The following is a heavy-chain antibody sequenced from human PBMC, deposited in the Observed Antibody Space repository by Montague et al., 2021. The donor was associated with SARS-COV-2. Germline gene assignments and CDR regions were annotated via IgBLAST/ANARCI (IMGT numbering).Heavy chain of an antibody. Sequence: CAISGDSVSSNRVAWNSIRQSPSLHLEWLGRSYYMSKWYNDYAVSVKSRITINPDTSKNQFSLQLNSVTPEDTAVYYCARGSSGYYTPRPFDYWGQGTLVTVSS. D-gene: IGHD3-22*01. CDR3: ARGSSGYYTPRPFDY. CDR2: SYYMSKWYN. J-gene: IGHJ4*02. CDR1: GDSVSSNRVA. V-gene: IGHV6-1*01.